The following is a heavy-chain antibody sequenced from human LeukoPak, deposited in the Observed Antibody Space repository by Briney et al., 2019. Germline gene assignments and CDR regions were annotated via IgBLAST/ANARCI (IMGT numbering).Heavy chain of an antibody. CDR1: GGSISGYY. CDR3: ARLITGTTTAFDI. Sequence: PSETLSLTCTVSGGSISGYYWSWIRQPAGKGLEWIGRIYTSGSTHYNPSLKSRVTMSVDTSKNQFSLKLSSVTAADTAVYYCARLITGTTTAFDIWGQGTMVTVSS. CDR2: IYTSGST. D-gene: IGHD1-7*01. V-gene: IGHV4-4*07. J-gene: IGHJ3*02.